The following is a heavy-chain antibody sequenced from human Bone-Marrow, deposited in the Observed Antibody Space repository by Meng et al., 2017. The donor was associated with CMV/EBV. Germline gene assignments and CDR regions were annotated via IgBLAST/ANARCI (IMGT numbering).Heavy chain of an antibody. J-gene: IGHJ6*02. V-gene: IGHV3-21*01. Sequence: GGSLRLSCAASGFTFSSYWMNWVRQAPGKGLEWVSSISSSSSYIYYADSVKGRFTISRDNAKNSLYLQMNSLRAEDTAVYYCARGGVRDDFWSGYYSLRGGMDVWGQGTTVTVSS. CDR2: ISSSSSYI. D-gene: IGHD3-3*01. CDR3: ARGGVRDDFWSGYYSLRGGMDV. CDR1: GFTFSSYW.